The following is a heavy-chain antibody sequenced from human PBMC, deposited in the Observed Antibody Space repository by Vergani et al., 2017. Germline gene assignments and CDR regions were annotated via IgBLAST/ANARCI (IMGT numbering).Heavy chain of an antibody. Sequence: QMQLVQSGPEVKKPGTSVKVSCKASGFTFTSSAVQWVRQARGQRLEWIGWIVVGSGNTNYAQKFQERVTITRDMSPSTAYMELSSLRSEDTAVYYCARGRHDYGDYRINYYYYYGMDVWGQGTTVTVSS. D-gene: IGHD4-17*01. V-gene: IGHV1-58*01. J-gene: IGHJ6*02. CDR3: ARGRHDYGDYRINYYYYYGMDV. CDR2: IVVGSGNT. CDR1: GFTFTSSA.